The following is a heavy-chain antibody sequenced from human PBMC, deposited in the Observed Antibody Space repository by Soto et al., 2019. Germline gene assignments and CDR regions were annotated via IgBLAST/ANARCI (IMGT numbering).Heavy chain of an antibody. CDR1: GYSFTGNS. D-gene: IGHD2-15*01. V-gene: IGHV1-2*04. CDR2: INPTNGGT. J-gene: IGHJ4*02. CDR3: VIQRSGVGY. Sequence: QVHLLQSGAEVKKPGASVRVSCKASGYSFTGNSMHCARQAPGQGLELMGWINPTNGGTYYAQRFRGWVTMTRDTSVSTAYMDLKRLKADDTAVYYCVIQRSGVGYWGQGALVTVSS.